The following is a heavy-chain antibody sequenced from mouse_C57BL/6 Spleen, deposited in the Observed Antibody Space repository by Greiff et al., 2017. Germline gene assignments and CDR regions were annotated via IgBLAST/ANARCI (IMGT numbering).Heavy chain of an antibody. CDR3: TTNDYGKRYFDV. D-gene: IGHD1-1*01. J-gene: IGHJ1*03. CDR1: GYTFTSYW. CDR2: IYPGNSDT. V-gene: IGHV1-5*01. Sequence: VQLQQSGPVLARPGASVKMSCKTSGYTFTSYWMHWVKQRPGQGLEWIGAIYPGNSDTSYNQKFKGKAKLTAVTSASTAYMELSSLTNEDSAVYYCTTNDYGKRYFDVWGTGTTVTVSS.